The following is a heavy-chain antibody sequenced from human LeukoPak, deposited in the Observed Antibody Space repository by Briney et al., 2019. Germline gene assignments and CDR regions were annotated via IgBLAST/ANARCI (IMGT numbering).Heavy chain of an antibody. Sequence: ASVKVSCKASGYTFTGYYMHWVRQAPGQGLEWMGWINPNSGGTNYAQKFQGRVTMTRDTSISTAYMELSSLRSEDTAVYYCASGINCSSTSCYAPIDYWGQGTLVTVSS. J-gene: IGHJ4*02. CDR3: ASGINCSSTSCYAPIDY. CDR2: INPNSGGT. CDR1: GYTFTGYY. V-gene: IGHV1-2*02. D-gene: IGHD2-2*01.